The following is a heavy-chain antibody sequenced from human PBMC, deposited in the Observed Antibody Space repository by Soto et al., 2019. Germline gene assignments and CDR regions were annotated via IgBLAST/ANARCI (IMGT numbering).Heavy chain of an antibody. D-gene: IGHD3-22*01. J-gene: IGHJ4*02. CDR2: IYRSGTA. CDR3: ARQIGVPGTRGFDY. V-gene: IGHV4-4*02. CDR1: GGSISDNNW. Sequence: QVQLQESGPGLVRPSGTLSLTCAVSGGSISDNNWWSWVRQPPGKGLAWIGEIYRSGTANYNPSLNSGVTITMDKSKNQISLHLYSVTAADSAVYYCARQIGVPGTRGFDYWGQGTRGTVSS.